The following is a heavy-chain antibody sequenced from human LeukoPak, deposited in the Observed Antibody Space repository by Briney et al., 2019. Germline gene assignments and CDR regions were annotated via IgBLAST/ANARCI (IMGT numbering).Heavy chain of an antibody. V-gene: IGHV1-69*05. Sequence: GASVKVSCKASGGTFSSYAINWVRQAPGQGLEWMGGIIPIFGTANYAQKFQGRVTMTTDISTSTAYMELRGLRSDDTAVYYCTRDQAYYSYYMDVWGKGTTVTISS. CDR2: IIPIFGTA. J-gene: IGHJ6*03. CDR3: TRDQAYYSYYMDV. CDR1: GGTFSSYA.